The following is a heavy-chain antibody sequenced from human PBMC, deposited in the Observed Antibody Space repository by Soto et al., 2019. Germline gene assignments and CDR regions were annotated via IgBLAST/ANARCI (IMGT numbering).Heavy chain of an antibody. CDR1: VGSISSGGYS. CDR3: AAYYYDSSGYYSDY. CDR2: IYHSGST. D-gene: IGHD3-22*01. Sequence: TLSLTCAVSVGSISSGGYSWSWILQPPGKGLEWIGYIYHSGSTYYNPSLKSRVTISVDRSKNQFSLKLSSVTAADTAVYYCAAYYYDSSGYYSDYWGQGTLVTVS. V-gene: IGHV4-30-2*01. J-gene: IGHJ4*02.